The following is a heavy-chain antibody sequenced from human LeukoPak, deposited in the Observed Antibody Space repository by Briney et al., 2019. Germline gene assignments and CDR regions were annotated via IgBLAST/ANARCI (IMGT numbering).Heavy chain of an antibody. D-gene: IGHD5-12*01. J-gene: IGHJ4*02. CDR1: GGSISSYY. CDR3: ARSTGYSGYGD. V-gene: IGHV4-59*08. CDR2: IYYSGST. Sequence: PSETLSLTCTVSGGSISSYYWSWIRQPPGKGLEWIGYIYYSGSTNYNPSLKSRVTISVATSKNQFSLKLSSVTAADTAVYYCARSTGYSGYGDWGQGTLVTVSS.